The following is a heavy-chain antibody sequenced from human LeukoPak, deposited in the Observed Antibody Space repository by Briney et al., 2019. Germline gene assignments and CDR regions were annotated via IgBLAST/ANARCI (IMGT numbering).Heavy chain of an antibody. Sequence: RGSLRLSCTASGFTFDDYYMSWIRQAPGKGLEWLSYISSAGGTIYYADSLKGRLTISRDNAKNSLYLQINSLRAEDTAVYYCARAAHSGRSSRYFDHWGQGTLVTVSS. V-gene: IGHV3-11*01. CDR2: ISSAGGTI. J-gene: IGHJ4*02. CDR3: ARAAHSGRSSRYFDH. CDR1: GFTFDDYY. D-gene: IGHD6-19*01.